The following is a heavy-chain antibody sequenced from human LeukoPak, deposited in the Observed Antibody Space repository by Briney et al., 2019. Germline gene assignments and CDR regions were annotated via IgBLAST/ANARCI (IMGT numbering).Heavy chain of an antibody. CDR3: AGEGRGDYKYYFDY. CDR1: GGSISSYY. Sequence: SETLSLTCTVSGGSISSYYWSWIRQPPGTGLERIGYIYYNGSTNYNPSLSSRVTILVDTSKNKFSLSLSSVTAADTAVYYCAGEGRGDYKYYFDYWGQGTLVSVSS. D-gene: IGHD4-17*01. J-gene: IGHJ4*02. V-gene: IGHV4-59*01. CDR2: IYYNGST.